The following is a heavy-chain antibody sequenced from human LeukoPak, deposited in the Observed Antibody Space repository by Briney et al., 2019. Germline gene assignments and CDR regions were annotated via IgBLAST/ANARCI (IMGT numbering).Heavy chain of an antibody. V-gene: IGHV1-2*02. J-gene: IGHJ4*02. D-gene: IGHD6-13*01. CDR1: GYTFTDYF. Sequence: ASVTVSCKASGYTFTDYFMHWVRQAPGQGLEWMGWINPNKGGTNYAQKFQGRVTMTRDTSISTAYMELSSLRSDDTAVYYCAREIGGSLLFDYWGQGALVTVSS. CDR3: AREIGGSLLFDY. CDR2: INPNKGGT.